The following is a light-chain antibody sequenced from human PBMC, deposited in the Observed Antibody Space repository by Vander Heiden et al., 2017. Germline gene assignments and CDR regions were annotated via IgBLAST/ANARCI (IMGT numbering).Light chain of an antibody. CDR2: DVT. Sequence: QSALTQPRSVSGSPGQSVTISCTGNSGDVRNYNYVSWYQHHPGKAPKLMIFDVTKRPSGVPDRFSGSKSGNTASLTISGLQAEDEADYYCYSFTGAYTEVFGTGTKVTVL. V-gene: IGLV2-11*01. CDR3: YSFTGAYTEV. J-gene: IGLJ1*01. CDR1: SGDVRNYNY.